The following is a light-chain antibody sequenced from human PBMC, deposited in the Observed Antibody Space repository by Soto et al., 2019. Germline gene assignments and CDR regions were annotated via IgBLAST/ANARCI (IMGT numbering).Light chain of an antibody. Sequence: EIELTQSPATLSLAPGERVTLSCLASESVSTNLAWYQQKAGQAPRLLIYGASTRATGIPARFSGSGSGTEFTLTISSLQPDDFATYYCQQYNHYSGLTFGGGTKVDIK. V-gene: IGKV3-15*01. CDR3: QQYNHYSGLT. CDR2: GAS. CDR1: ESVSTN. J-gene: IGKJ4*01.